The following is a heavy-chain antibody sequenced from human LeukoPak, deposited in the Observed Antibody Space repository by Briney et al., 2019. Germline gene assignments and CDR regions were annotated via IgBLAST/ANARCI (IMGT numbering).Heavy chain of an antibody. Sequence: GGSLRLSCAASGFTFSDYYMSWIRQAPGKGLEWVSSISGSGITIYYADSMWGLFTISRDNANSSLYLQMSSLRAEDTAVYYCVRDRVADVPPSYYYMDVWGKGTTVTVSS. V-gene: IGHV3-11*01. J-gene: IGHJ6*03. CDR3: VRDRVADVPPSYYYMDV. D-gene: IGHD2-15*01. CDR1: GFTFSDYY. CDR2: ISGSGITI.